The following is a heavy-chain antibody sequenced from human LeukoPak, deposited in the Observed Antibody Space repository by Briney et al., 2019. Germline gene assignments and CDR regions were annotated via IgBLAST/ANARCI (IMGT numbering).Heavy chain of an antibody. CDR2: IYPGDADT. D-gene: IGHD2-2*01. V-gene: IGHV5-51*01. J-gene: IGHJ4*02. CDR3: ASSYQPRRLKEYYFDY. Sequence: GESLEISCKGSGYSFTSYWIGWVRQMPGKGLEWMGIIYPGDADTRYSPSFQGQVTISADKSISTAYLQWSSLKASDTAMYYCASSYQPRRLKEYYFDYWGQGTLVTVSS. CDR1: GYSFTSYW.